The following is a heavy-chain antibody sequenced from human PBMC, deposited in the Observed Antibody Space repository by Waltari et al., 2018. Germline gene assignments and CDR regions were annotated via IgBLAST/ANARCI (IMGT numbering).Heavy chain of an antibody. V-gene: IGHV4-4*02. Sequence: QLQLQESGPGLVKPSGTLSLTCTVSGDSFSSRYWWSWVREPPGKGLEWIGQIHGSGRTNYNPSLESRVTISLDTSNNQFSLKVTSATASDTAVYYCARDRGRGLYLDSWGQGALVTVSP. CDR2: IHGSGRT. CDR1: GDSFSSRYW. J-gene: IGHJ4*02. CDR3: ARDRGRGLYLDS. D-gene: IGHD2-15*01.